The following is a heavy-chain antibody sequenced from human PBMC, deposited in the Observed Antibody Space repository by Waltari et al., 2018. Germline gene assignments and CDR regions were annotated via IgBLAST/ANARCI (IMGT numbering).Heavy chain of an antibody. V-gene: IGHV4-34*01. Sequence: QVQLQQWGAGLLKPSETMSLTCAVYGGSFSGYSWSWIRQPPGKGLEWIGEINHSGSTNYNPSLKSRVTISVDTSKNQFSLKLSSVTAADTAVYYCARWSRGYCSGGSCYWDYGMDVWGQGTTVTVSS. J-gene: IGHJ6*02. CDR3: ARWSRGYCSGGSCYWDYGMDV. CDR2: INHSGST. D-gene: IGHD2-15*01. CDR1: GGSFSGYS.